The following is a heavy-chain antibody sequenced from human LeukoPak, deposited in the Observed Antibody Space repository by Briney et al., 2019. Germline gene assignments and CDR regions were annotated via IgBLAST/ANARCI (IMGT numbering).Heavy chain of an antibody. CDR1: GFTFSSYW. CDR3: ARLGLEVGGPNWIDP. D-gene: IGHD1-1*01. CDR2: IKRDGSQK. Sequence: PGGSLRLSCAASGFTFSSYWMSWVRQAPGKGLEWVAHIKRDGSQKYYLDSVKGRFTISRDNAKNSLYLQMNSLRVEDTAVYYCARLGLEVGGPNWIDPWGQGTLVTVSS. V-gene: IGHV3-7*01. J-gene: IGHJ5*02.